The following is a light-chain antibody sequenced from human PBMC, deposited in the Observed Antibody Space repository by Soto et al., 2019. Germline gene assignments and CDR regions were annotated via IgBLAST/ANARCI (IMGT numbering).Light chain of an antibody. CDR3: SSYTSSSTVV. CDR2: DV. V-gene: IGLV2-14*01. Sequence: QSALTQPASVSGSPGQSITISCTGTSSDVGGYNYVSWYQQHPGKAPKLMINDVNRPSGVSNRFSGSKSGNTASLTISGLQAEDEADYYCSSYTSSSTVVFGGGTKLTVL. J-gene: IGLJ2*01. CDR1: SSDVGGYNY.